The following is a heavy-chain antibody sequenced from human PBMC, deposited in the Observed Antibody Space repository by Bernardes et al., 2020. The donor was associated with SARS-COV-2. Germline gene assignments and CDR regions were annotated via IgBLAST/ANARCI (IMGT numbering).Heavy chain of an antibody. CDR1: GFTFSSYG. Sequence: GGSLRLSCAASGFTFSSYGMHWVRQAPGKGLEWVAVIWYDGSNKYYADSVKGRFTISRDNSKNTLYLQMNSLRAEDTAVYYCARDIPAVVTAIENFDYWGQGTLVTVSS. V-gene: IGHV3-33*01. D-gene: IGHD2-21*02. CDR3: ARDIPAVVTAIENFDY. J-gene: IGHJ4*02. CDR2: IWYDGSNK.